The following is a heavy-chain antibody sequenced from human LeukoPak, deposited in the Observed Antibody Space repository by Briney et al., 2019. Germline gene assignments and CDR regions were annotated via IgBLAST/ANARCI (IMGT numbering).Heavy chain of an antibody. CDR1: GGSISSSNSY. D-gene: IGHD3-9*01. J-gene: IGHJ4*02. CDR2: ISYSGST. V-gene: IGHV4-39*01. Sequence: PSETLSLTCTVSGGSISSSNSYWGWIRQPPGKGLEWIGSISYSGSTYYKPSLKSRVTTSVDTSKNQFFLRLNSVTAADTAVYYCARVGRYYDALTGYATGGSPFDYWGQGTPVTVSS. CDR3: ARVGRYYDALTGYATGGSPFDY.